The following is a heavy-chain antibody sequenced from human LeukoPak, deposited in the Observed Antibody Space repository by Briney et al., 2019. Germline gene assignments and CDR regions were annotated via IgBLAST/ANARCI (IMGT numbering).Heavy chain of an antibody. V-gene: IGHV3-23*01. CDR1: GFTFSNYG. CDR3: AKDYWYSGAFPQPVIS. J-gene: IGHJ5*02. CDR2: IRGSGENT. Sequence: GGTLRLSCAASGFTFSNYGRNWIRQAPGKGLEWISGIRGSGENTYYADSVKGRFTISRDNSKNTLFLQMTSLRAEDTAFYYCAKDYWYSGAFPQPVISWGQGTLVTVSS. D-gene: IGHD1-26*01.